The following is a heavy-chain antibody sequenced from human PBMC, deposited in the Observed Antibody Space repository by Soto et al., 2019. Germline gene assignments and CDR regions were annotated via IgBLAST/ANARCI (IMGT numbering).Heavy chain of an antibody. V-gene: IGHV3-11*01. CDR1: GFTFSDYY. J-gene: IGHJ4*02. CDR2: ISSSGSTI. CDR3: ARDLSSYDYGDYLPTFDY. Sequence: PGGSLRLSCAASGFTFSDYYMSWIRQAPGKGLEWVSYISSSGSTIYYADSVKGRFTISRDNAKNSLYLQMNSLRAEDTAVYYCARDLSSYDYGDYLPTFDYWGQGTLVTVSS. D-gene: IGHD4-17*01.